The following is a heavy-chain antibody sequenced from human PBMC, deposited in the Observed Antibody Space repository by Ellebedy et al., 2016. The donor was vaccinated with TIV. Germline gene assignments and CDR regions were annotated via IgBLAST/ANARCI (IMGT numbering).Heavy chain of an antibody. CDR1: GFTFSDYY. V-gene: IGHV3-11*06. Sequence: GESLKISCASSGFTFSDYYMSWIRQAPGKGLEWVSYIRGSSSYTKYADSVKGRLTISRDNTKNSLYLQMNSLRAEDTAVYYCARDRGVGAAPFDYWGQGTLVTVSS. CDR2: IRGSSSYT. CDR3: ARDRGVGAAPFDY. D-gene: IGHD1-26*01. J-gene: IGHJ4*02.